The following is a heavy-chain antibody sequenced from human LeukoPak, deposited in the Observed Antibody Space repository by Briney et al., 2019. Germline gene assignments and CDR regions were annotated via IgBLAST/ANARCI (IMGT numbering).Heavy chain of an antibody. CDR1: RFTFSNYG. Sequence: PGRSLRLSCAASRFTFSNYGMHWVCQAPGKGLEWVAVISYDGSNKYYADSVKGRFTISRDNSKNTFYLQMISLRAEDTAVYYCAKDGGLTVTTHDAFDIWGQGTMVTVSS. V-gene: IGHV3-30*18. D-gene: IGHD4-17*01. CDR3: AKDGGLTVTTHDAFDI. J-gene: IGHJ3*02. CDR2: ISYDGSNK.